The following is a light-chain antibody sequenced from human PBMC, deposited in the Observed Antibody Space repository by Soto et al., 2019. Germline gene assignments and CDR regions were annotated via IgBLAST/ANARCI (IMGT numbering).Light chain of an antibody. CDR3: QQYGSSPWT. Sequence: EIVLTQSPCTLSLSPGERATLSCRASQSVSSSYLAWYQQKPGQAPRPLIYGASSMAIGIPDRFSGSGSGTDFTLTISRLESEDFAVYYCQQYGSSPWTFGQGTKVEIK. CDR2: GAS. CDR1: QSVSSSY. J-gene: IGKJ1*01. V-gene: IGKV3-20*01.